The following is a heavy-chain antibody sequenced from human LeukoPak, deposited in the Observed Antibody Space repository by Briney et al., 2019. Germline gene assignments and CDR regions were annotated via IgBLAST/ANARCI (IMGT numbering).Heavy chain of an antibody. Sequence: GGSLRLSCAASGFTFDDYGMSWVRQAPGKGLEWLSYIDNSGSTAHYAASVRGRLTISRDNAKNSLYLQMNSLRAEDTAVYYCARGHGGNIDQWGQGNLVTVSS. J-gene: IGHJ4*02. V-gene: IGHV3-11*04. CDR2: IDNSGSTA. CDR3: ARGHGGNIDQ. D-gene: IGHD2-15*01. CDR1: GFTFDDYG.